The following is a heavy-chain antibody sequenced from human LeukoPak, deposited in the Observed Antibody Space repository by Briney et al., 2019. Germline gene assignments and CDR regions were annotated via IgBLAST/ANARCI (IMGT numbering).Heavy chain of an antibody. CDR3: ASQSSSGYPYYYYYGMDV. CDR1: GGSISSSNW. Sequence: SETLSLTCTVSGGSISSSNWWSWVRPPPGKGLEWIGYIYYSGSTNYNPSLKSRVTISVDTSKNQFSLKLSSVTAADTAVYYCASQSSSGYPYYYYYGMDVWGQGTTVTVSS. V-gene: IGHV4-4*02. D-gene: IGHD3-22*01. CDR2: IYYSGST. J-gene: IGHJ6*02.